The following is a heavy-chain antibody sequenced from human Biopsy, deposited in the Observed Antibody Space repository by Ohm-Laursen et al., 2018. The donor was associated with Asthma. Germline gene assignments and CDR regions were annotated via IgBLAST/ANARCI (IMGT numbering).Heavy chain of an antibody. D-gene: IGHD2-8*01. CDR1: GFTVSDYH. CDR3: AREVKMAY. Sequence: GSLRLSCSASGFTVSDYHMSWIRQTPGRGLEWISYISSRITDAIYYADSVKGRFTISRDNAKNSVFLQMNSLRAEDTGVYYCAREVKMAYWGRGTLVTVSS. J-gene: IGHJ4*02. V-gene: IGHV3-11*01. CDR2: ISSRITDAI.